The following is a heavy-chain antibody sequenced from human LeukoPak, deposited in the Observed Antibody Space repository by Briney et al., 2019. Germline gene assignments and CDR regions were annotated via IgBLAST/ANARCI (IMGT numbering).Heavy chain of an antibody. CDR3: ARGPLYYDFWSGYLVDY. J-gene: IGHJ4*02. D-gene: IGHD3-3*01. CDR2: ISGSGGST. CDR1: GFTFSSYA. Sequence: GGSLRLSCAASGFTFSSYAMSWVRQAPGKGLEWVSAISGSGGSTYYADSVKDRFTISRDNAKNSLYLQMNSLRAEDTAVYYCARGPLYYDFWSGYLVDYWGQGTLVTVSS. V-gene: IGHV3-23*01.